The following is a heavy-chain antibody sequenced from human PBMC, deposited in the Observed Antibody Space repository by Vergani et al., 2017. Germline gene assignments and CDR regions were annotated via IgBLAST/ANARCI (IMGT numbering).Heavy chain of an antibody. Sequence: EVQLAESGGGLVKPGGSLRLSCAASGFTFSSYSMNWVRQAPGKGLEWVSSISSSSSYIYYADSVKGRFTISRDNAKNSLYLQMNSLRAEDTAVYYCARDHYDVWSGFSYYFDYWGQGTLVTVSS. V-gene: IGHV3-21*01. D-gene: IGHD3-3*01. CDR3: ARDHYDVWSGFSYYFDY. CDR2: ISSSSSYI. CDR1: GFTFSSYS. J-gene: IGHJ4*02.